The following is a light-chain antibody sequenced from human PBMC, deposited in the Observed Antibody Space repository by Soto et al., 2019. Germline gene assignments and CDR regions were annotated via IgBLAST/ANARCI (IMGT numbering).Light chain of an antibody. CDR1: QSVSRY. J-gene: IGKJ1*01. CDR3: HQYKNCPQT. CDR2: AAT. Sequence: MTQSPSSLSASLGERVTLSCRASQSVSRYLTWYQQRPGKAPNLLIYAATTGATGIPARFSGSGSGTEFTLTISSLQSEDFALYYCHQYKNCPQTFGQGTKVDIK. V-gene: IGKV3-15*01.